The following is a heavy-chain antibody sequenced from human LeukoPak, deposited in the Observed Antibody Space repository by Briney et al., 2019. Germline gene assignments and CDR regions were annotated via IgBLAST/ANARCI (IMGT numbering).Heavy chain of an antibody. CDR3: ATQDSSNWPNWFDP. D-gene: IGHD6-13*01. CDR2: IYYSGST. J-gene: IGHJ5*02. Sequence: SETLSLTCTVSGGSISSSSYYWGWIRQPPGKGLEWIGSIYYSGSTYYNPSLKSRVTISVDTSKNQFSLKLSSVTAADTAVYYCATQDSSNWPNWFDPWGQGTLVTVSS. V-gene: IGHV4-39*07. CDR1: GGSISSSSYY.